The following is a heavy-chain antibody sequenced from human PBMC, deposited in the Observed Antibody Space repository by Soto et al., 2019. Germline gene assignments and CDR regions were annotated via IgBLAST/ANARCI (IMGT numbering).Heavy chain of an antibody. CDR3: ARDLGGGSRKLFDP. CDR1: GFTFSSYG. J-gene: IGHJ5*02. D-gene: IGHD2-15*01. CDR2: IWYDGSNK. Sequence: GESLKISCAASGFTFSSYGMHWVRQAPGKGLEWVAVIWYDGSNKYYADSVKGRFTISRDNSKNTLYLQMNSLRAEDTAVYYCARDLGGGSRKLFDPWGQGTLVTVSS. V-gene: IGHV3-33*01.